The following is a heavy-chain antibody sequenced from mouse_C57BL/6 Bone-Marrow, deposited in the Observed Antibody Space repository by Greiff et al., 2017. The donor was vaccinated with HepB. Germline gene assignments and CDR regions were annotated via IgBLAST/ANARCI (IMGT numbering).Heavy chain of an antibody. CDR2: ISSGGSYT. V-gene: IGHV5-6*01. CDR3: ARHGYYGSSWGWDFDV. J-gene: IGHJ1*03. CDR1: GFTFSSYG. Sequence: EVQGVESGGDLVKPGGSLKLSCAASGFTFSSYGMSWVRQTPDKRLEWVATISSGGSYTYYPDSVKGRFTISRDTAKNTLYLQMSSLRSEDTAMYYCARHGYYGSSWGWDFDVWGTGTTVTVSS. D-gene: IGHD1-1*01.